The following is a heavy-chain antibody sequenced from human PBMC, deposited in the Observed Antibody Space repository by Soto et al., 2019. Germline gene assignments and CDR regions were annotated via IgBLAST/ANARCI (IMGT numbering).Heavy chain of an antibody. CDR1: GYTFTSYY. CDR3: ERAAVVTAIDY. D-gene: IGHD2-21*02. CDR2: INPSGGST. V-gene: IGHV1-46*01. Sequence: QVQLVQSGAEVKKPGASVKVSCKASGYTFTSYYMHWVRQAPGQGLEWMGIINPSGGSTSYAQKFQGRVTMTRDTSTSTVYMELSSLRSEDTAVYYCERAAVVTAIDYWGQGTLVTVSS. J-gene: IGHJ4*02.